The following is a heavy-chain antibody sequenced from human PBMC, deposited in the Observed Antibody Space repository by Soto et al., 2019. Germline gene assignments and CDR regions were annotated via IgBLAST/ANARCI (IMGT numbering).Heavy chain of an antibody. V-gene: IGHV1-8*01. CDR3: ARGASMDV. CDR1: GYTFTSSD. CDR2: MNPNSGNT. Sequence: QVQLVQSGAEVEKPGASVKVSCKASGYTFTSSDINWVRQATGQGLEWMGWMNPNSGNTGYARKFQGRVSMARDTSTNTAYMILSSLTSADSAVDYCARGASMDVWGKGNTVIVSS. J-gene: IGHJ6*03.